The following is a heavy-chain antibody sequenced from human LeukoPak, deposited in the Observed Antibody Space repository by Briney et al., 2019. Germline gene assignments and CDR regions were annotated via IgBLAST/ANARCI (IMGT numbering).Heavy chain of an antibody. D-gene: IGHD3-3*01. CDR2: INPSGGST. V-gene: IGHV1-46*01. CDR3: ARVFYDFWSGYSRSVEYYFDY. Sequence: ASVKVSCKASGYTFTSYYMHWVRQAPGQGLEWMGIINPSGGSTSYAQKFQGRVTMTRDTSTSTVYMELSSLRSEDTAVYYCARVFYDFWSGYSRSVEYYFDYWGQGTLVTVSS. CDR1: GYTFTSYY. J-gene: IGHJ4*02.